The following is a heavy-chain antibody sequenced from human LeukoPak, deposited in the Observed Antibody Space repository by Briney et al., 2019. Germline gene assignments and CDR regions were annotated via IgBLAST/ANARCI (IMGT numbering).Heavy chain of an antibody. CDR1: GYSSTNYG. CDR2: IHIYRGNT. Sequence: ASVKVSCKASGYSSTNYGISWVRQAPGQGLEWMGWIHIYRGNTNYAQKLQGRVTMTTDTSTSTAYMELRSLRSDDTAVYYCARVLGPYGDLRDYMDVWGKGTTVTISS. V-gene: IGHV1-18*04. J-gene: IGHJ6*03. CDR3: ARVLGPYGDLRDYMDV. D-gene: IGHD4-17*01.